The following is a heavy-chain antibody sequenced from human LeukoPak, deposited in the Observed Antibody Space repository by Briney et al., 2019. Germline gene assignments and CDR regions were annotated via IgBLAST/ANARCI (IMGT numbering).Heavy chain of an antibody. J-gene: IGHJ4*02. CDR2: INSDGSST. Sequence: GGSLRLSCAASAFTFSNSWMHWVRQAPGKGLVWVSRINSDGSSTSYADSVKGRFTISRDNAKNTLYLEMNSLRGEDTAAYYCARSQGFFDYWGQGTLVTVSS. CDR3: ARSQGFFDY. V-gene: IGHV3-74*01. CDR1: AFTFSNSW.